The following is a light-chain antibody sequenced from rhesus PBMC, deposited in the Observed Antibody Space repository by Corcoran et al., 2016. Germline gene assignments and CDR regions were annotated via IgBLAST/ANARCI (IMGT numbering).Light chain of an antibody. CDR1: QSRLDSEDGNNY. V-gene: IGKV2-104*02. Sequence: DIVMTQTPLSLPVTPGEPASISCRSSQSRLDSEDGNNYLDWYLQKPGQSPQLLISEVSDRASGVPKRFSGSGSDTDFTLTISRVEAGDVWVFYCLQALEFPLTFGGGTKVEIK. CDR3: LQALEFPLT. CDR2: EVS. J-gene: IGKJ4*01.